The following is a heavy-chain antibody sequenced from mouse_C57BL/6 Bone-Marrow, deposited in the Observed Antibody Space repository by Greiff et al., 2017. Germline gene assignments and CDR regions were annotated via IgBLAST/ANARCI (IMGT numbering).Heavy chain of an antibody. D-gene: IGHD1-1*01. J-gene: IGHJ3*01. CDR1: GYTFTGYW. Sequence: VQLQQSGAELMKPGASVKLSCKATGYTFTGYWIEWVKQRPGHGLEWIGEILPGSGSTNYNEKFKGKATFTADTSSTTAYMQLRSLTTEDSAIYYCASGKKFYYSPLGFAYWGQGTLVTVSA. CDR2: ILPGSGST. V-gene: IGHV1-9*01. CDR3: ASGKKFYYSPLGFAY.